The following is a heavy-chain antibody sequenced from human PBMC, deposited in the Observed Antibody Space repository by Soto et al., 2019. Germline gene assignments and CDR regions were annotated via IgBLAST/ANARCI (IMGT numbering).Heavy chain of an antibody. J-gene: IGHJ3*02. D-gene: IGHD3-22*01. V-gene: IGHV3-49*04. CDR1: GFTFGDYA. CDR3: TRDYDSSGYYSGAFDI. Sequence: PGGSLRLSCTASGFTFGDYAMSWVRQAPGKGLEWVGFIRSKAYGGTTEYAASVKGRFTISRDDSKSIAYLQMNSLKTEDTAVYYCTRDYDSSGYYSGAFDIWGQGTMVTVS. CDR2: IRSKAYGGTT.